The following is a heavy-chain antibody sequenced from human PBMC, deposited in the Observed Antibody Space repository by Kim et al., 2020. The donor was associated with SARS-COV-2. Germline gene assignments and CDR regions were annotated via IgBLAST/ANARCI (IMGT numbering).Heavy chain of an antibody. CDR3: ARAGGSSFDY. D-gene: IGHD6-13*01. J-gene: IGHJ4*02. V-gene: IGHV4-59*01. CDR2: NT. Sequence: NTHYTPSLKSRVTISVDASKTQFSLKLSSVTAADTAVYYCARAGGSSFDYWGQGTLVTVSS.